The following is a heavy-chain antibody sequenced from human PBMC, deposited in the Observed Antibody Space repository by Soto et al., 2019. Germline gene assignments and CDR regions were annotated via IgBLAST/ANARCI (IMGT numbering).Heavy chain of an antibody. CDR1: GGSISSYY. Sequence: SETLSLTCTVSGGSISSYYWSWIRQPPGKGLEWIGYIYYNGNTDYNPSLKSRVTISLDTSKNQSSLKLTSLTAADTAVYYCARANRDTSSWNHDAFDIWGQGTMDT. D-gene: IGHD6-13*01. CDR2: IYYNGNT. V-gene: IGHV4-59*01. CDR3: ARANRDTSSWNHDAFDI. J-gene: IGHJ3*02.